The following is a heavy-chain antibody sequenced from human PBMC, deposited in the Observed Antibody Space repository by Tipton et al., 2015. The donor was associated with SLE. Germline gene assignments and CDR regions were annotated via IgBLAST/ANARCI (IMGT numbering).Heavy chain of an antibody. J-gene: IGHJ5*02. Sequence: TLSLTCAVYGGSFSGYYWSWIRQPPGKGLEWIGYIFTSGTTKYNPSLQSRVTISADKSKNQFSLEVNSVTAADTAVYFCARGTSMPMVDWFGQWGQGTLVTVSS. V-gene: IGHV4-4*09. CDR1: GGSFSGYY. CDR2: IFTSGTT. CDR3: ARGTSMPMVDWFGQ. D-gene: IGHD2/OR15-2a*01.